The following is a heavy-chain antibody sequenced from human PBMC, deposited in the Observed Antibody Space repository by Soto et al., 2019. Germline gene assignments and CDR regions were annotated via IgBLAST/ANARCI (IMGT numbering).Heavy chain of an antibody. V-gene: IGHV3-72*01. Sequence: EVQLVESGGGLVQPGGSLRLSCAASGFTFSDHYMDWVRQAPGKGLEWVGRTRNKANSYTTEYAASVKGRFTISRDDSNNSLYLQMNSLKTEDTAVYYCAGDLLRAGSYDVDYWGQGTLVTVSS. CDR3: AGDLLRAGSYDVDY. CDR2: TRNKANSYTT. D-gene: IGHD1-26*01. J-gene: IGHJ4*02. CDR1: GFTFSDHY.